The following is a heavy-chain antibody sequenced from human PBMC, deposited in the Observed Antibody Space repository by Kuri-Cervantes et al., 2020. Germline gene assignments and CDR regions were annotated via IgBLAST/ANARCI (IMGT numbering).Heavy chain of an antibody. Sequence: GGSLRLSCAASGFTFSSYGMHWVRQAPGKGLEWVAFIRSDGSNKYCADSVKGRFTISRDNSKNTLYLQMNSLRAEDTAVYYCATYDRGYYFDYWGQGTLVTVSS. J-gene: IGHJ4*02. V-gene: IGHV3-30*02. CDR3: ATYDRGYYFDY. D-gene: IGHD3-22*01. CDR1: GFTFSSYG. CDR2: IRSDGSNK.